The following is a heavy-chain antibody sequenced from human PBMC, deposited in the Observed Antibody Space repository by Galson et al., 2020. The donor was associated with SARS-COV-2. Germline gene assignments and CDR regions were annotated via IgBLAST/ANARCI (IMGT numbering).Heavy chain of an antibody. J-gene: IGHJ1*01. D-gene: IGHD6-19*01. V-gene: IGHV3-33*08. CDR2: IWSDVPNK. CDR3: AGAPPNSGWACQL. CDR1: GFAFHTYA. Sequence: GGSLRLSCAASGFAFHTYAMHWVRQAPGKGLEWVAMIWSDVPNKFYASSVQGRFSISRDNPKNTLYLEMDSLRVEGTAVYYCAGAPPNSGWACQLWGQGTLVIVSS.